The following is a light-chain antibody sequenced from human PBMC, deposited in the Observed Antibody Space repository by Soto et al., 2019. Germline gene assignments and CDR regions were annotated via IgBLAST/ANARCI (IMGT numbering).Light chain of an antibody. J-gene: IGLJ1*01. CDR1: SSDVGGYNY. CDR2: EVS. Sequence: QSALTQPASVSGSPGQSITISCTGTSSDVGGYNYVSWYQRHPGKAPKLMIYEVSNRPSGVSNRFSGSKSGNTASLTISGLQAEDEADYYCSSYTSSSTGVFGTGTKV. V-gene: IGLV2-14*01. CDR3: SSYTSSSTGV.